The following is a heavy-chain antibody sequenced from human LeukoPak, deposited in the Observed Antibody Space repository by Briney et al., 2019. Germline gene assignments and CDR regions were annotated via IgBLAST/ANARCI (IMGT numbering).Heavy chain of an antibody. J-gene: IGHJ4*02. Sequence: GASVKVSCKASGYTFTSYDINWVRQATGQGREWMGWMNPNSGNTGYAQKFQGRVTMTRNTSISTAYMELSSLRSEDTAVYYCARGGGGDMNGYDPFDYWGQGTLVTVSS. CDR2: MNPNSGNT. D-gene: IGHD5-12*01. CDR1: GYTFTSYD. CDR3: ARGGGGDMNGYDPFDY. V-gene: IGHV1-8*01.